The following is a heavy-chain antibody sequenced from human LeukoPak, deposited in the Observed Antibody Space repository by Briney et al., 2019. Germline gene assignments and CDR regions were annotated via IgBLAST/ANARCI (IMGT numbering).Heavy chain of an antibody. V-gene: IGHV1-69*01. D-gene: IGHD2-2*01. CDR3: ARDIVVVPAAPLGMDV. CDR1: GGTFSSYA. J-gene: IGHJ6*02. Sequence: SVKVSCKASGGTFSSYAISWVRQAPGQGLEWMGGIIPIFGTANYAQKFQGRVTITADESTSTAYMELSSLRSEDTAVHYCARDIVVVPAAPLGMDVWGQGTTVTVSS. CDR2: IIPIFGTA.